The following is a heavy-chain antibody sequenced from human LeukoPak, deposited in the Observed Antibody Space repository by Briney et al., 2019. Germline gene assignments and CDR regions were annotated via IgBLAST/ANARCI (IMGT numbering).Heavy chain of an antibody. CDR3: AKVLTLLGYCSSTSCYGPINY. Sequence: PGGSLRLSCAASGFTFSSYAMSWVRQAPGKGLVWVSAISGSGGSTYYADSVKGRFTISRDNSKNTLYLQMNSLRAEDTAVHYCAKVLTLLGYCSSTSCYGPINYWGQGTLATVSS. CDR2: ISGSGGST. CDR1: GFTFSSYA. D-gene: IGHD2-2*01. V-gene: IGHV3-23*01. J-gene: IGHJ4*02.